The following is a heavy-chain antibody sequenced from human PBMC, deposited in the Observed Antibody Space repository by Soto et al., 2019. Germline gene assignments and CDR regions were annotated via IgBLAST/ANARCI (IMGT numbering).Heavy chain of an antibody. Sequence: QAEGSLRLSCAASGFTFSSYGMHWVRQAPGKGLEWVAVISYDGSNKYYADSVKGRFTISRDNSKNTLYLQMNSLRAEDTAVYYCAKDSPPYSYDSSGTSYGMDVWGQGTTVTVSS. CDR3: AKDSPPYSYDSSGTSYGMDV. D-gene: IGHD3-22*01. CDR2: ISYDGSNK. CDR1: GFTFSSYG. V-gene: IGHV3-30*18. J-gene: IGHJ6*02.